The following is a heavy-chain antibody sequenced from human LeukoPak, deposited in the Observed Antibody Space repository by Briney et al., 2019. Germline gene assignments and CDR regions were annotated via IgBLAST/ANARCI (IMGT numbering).Heavy chain of an antibody. D-gene: IGHD6-13*01. CDR2: ISSSSSSI. CDR1: GFTFSSYS. Sequence: GGSLRLSCAASGFTFSSYSMNWVRQAPGKGLEWVSSISSSSSSIYYADSVQGRFTISRDNAKNSLYLQVDSLRAEDTAVYYCARAMGLQRQLAFDYWGQGTQVTVSS. V-gene: IGHV3-21*01. CDR3: ARAMGLQRQLAFDY. J-gene: IGHJ4*02.